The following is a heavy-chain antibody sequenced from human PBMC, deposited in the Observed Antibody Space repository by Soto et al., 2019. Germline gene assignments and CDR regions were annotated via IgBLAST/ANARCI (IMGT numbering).Heavy chain of an antibody. CDR2: IYPSGST. J-gene: IGHJ4*02. CDR1: GGSITSGGIY. V-gene: IGHV4-31*03. Sequence: QVKLQESGPGLVQPAQTLSLSCTVSGGSITSGGIYWSWLRQHPRQGLEWIGYIYPSGSTTYNPSLTSRVTISVDTSKNQFSLTVTSLTVADTALYYCARFNSRSGTEYFDYWGQGTLVTVSS. D-gene: IGHD6-19*01. CDR3: ARFNSRSGTEYFDY.